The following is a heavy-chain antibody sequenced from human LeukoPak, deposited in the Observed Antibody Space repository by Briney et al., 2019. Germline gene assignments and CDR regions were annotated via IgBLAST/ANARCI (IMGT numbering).Heavy chain of an antibody. Sequence: PSETLSLTCTVSGGSISRGDYYWSWIRQRPGKGLEWIGYIYYSGSTYYSPSLKSRVTISVDTSKNQFSLKLSSVTAADTAVYYCARGGAYCGGDCHRYNWFDPWGQGTLVTVSS. D-gene: IGHD2-21*02. CDR1: GGSISRGDYY. CDR2: IYYSGST. CDR3: ARGGAYCGGDCHRYNWFDP. V-gene: IGHV4-31*03. J-gene: IGHJ5*02.